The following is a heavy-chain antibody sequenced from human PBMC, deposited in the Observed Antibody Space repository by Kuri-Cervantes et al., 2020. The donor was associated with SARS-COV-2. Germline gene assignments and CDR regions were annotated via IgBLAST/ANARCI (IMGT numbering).Heavy chain of an antibody. CDR3: ASRGPTTVTTFTSLAEVGFQH. V-gene: IGHV4-34*01. J-gene: IGHJ1*01. CDR1: GGSFSGYY. CDR2: INHSGST. D-gene: IGHD4-17*01. Sequence: SETLSLTCAVYGGSFSGYYWSWIRQPPGKGLEWIGEINHSGSTNYNPSLKSRVTISVDTSKNQFSLKLSSVTAADTAVYYCASRGPTTVTTFTSLAEVGFQHWGQGTLVTVSS.